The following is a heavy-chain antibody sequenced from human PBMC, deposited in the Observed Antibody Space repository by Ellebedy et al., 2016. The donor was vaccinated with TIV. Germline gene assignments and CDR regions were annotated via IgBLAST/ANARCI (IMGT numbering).Heavy chain of an antibody. V-gene: IGHV3-30*02. J-gene: IGHJ4*02. Sequence: GESLKISXATSGFTFTTYAMHWVRQTPGKGLEWVAIVRQDGSHENYVDSVKGRFTISRGNSRNTLYLQMNSLRAEDTAIYYCAREKLRLRSLDFWGQGTLVTVSS. CDR2: VRQDGSHE. CDR1: GFTFTTYA. CDR3: AREKLRLRSLDF. D-gene: IGHD4-17*01.